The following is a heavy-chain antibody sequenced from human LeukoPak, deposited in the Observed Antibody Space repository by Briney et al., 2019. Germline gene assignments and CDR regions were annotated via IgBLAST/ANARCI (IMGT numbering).Heavy chain of an antibody. CDR1: GGSISSYY. V-gene: IGHV4-59*12. Sequence: SETLSLICTVSGGSISSYYWSWIRQPPGKGLEWIGYIYYSGSTNYNPSLKSRVTISVDTSKNQFSLKLSSVTAADTAVYYCARGDSSGYYQGGFDYWGQGTLVTVSS. CDR3: ARGDSSGYYQGGFDY. CDR2: IYYSGST. J-gene: IGHJ4*02. D-gene: IGHD3-22*01.